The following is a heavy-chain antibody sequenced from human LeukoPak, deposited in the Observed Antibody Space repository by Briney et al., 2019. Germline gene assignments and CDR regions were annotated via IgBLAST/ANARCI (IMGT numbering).Heavy chain of an antibody. V-gene: IGHV3-23*01. CDR3: TKDASFAREDDNSGFFID. D-gene: IGHD3-22*01. Sequence: GGSLRLSCAASGFTFTSYAMSWVRQTPGKGLEWVASMSGGGDSDYYADSVKGRFTVSRDKSKNTLYVQMNSLRADDTAVYYCTKDASFAREDDNSGFFIDWGQGTLVTVSS. J-gene: IGHJ4*02. CDR2: MSGGGDSD. CDR1: GFTFTSYA.